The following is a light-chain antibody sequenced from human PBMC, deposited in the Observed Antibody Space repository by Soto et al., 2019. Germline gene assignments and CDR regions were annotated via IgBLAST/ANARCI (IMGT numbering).Light chain of an antibody. CDR1: YDISSS. V-gene: IGKV1-9*01. CDR3: QQLSHYPYT. CDR2: DSS. Sequence: DIQLTQSPSFLSASVEDRVTISCRASYDISSSLAWYQQEPGKPPKLLIYDSSTLQTGVPLRFTGSGSGRKFTLTISGLQFGDFATYFCQQLSHYPYTFGQRTQLEI. J-gene: IGKJ2*01.